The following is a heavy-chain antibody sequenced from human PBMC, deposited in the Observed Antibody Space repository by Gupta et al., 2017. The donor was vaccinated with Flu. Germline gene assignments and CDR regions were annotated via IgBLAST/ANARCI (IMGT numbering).Heavy chain of an antibody. J-gene: IGHJ6*02. Sequence: QLQLQESGPGLVKPSETLSLTCTVSGGSISGSSYYWGWIRQPPGKGLEWIGSIYYSGSTYYNPSLKSRVTISVDTSKNQFSLKLSSVTAADTAVYYCARLGKHTAMGQAGVWGQGTTVTVSS. CDR1: GGSISGSSYY. CDR3: ARLGKHTAMGQAGV. V-gene: IGHV4-39*01. D-gene: IGHD5-18*01. CDR2: IYYSGST.